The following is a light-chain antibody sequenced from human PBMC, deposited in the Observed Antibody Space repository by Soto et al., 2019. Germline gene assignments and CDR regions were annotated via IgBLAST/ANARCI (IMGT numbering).Light chain of an antibody. J-gene: IGKJ4*01. CDR2: GAS. V-gene: IGKV3-11*01. CDR1: QSVSSN. Sequence: EIVMTQSPATLSVSPGERATLSCRASQSVSSNLAWYQQKPGQXPXXLIYGASTRATGIPARFSGSGSGTDFPLTITSIEPEDSAFDYCQHRSNWLAFGGGTKVDNK. CDR3: QHRSNWLA.